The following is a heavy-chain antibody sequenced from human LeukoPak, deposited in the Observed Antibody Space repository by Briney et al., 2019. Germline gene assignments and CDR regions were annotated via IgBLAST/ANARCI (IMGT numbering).Heavy chain of an antibody. CDR1: GFTFSSYG. Sequence: GGSLRLSCAASGFTFSSYGMHWVRQAPGKGLEWVAFIRYDGSNKYYADSVKGRFTISRDNSKNTLYLQMNSLRAEDTAVYYCAKDYDILTGYYIGDYWGQGTLVTVSS. CDR3: AKDYDILTGYYIGDY. J-gene: IGHJ4*02. V-gene: IGHV3-30*02. CDR2: IRYDGSNK. D-gene: IGHD3-9*01.